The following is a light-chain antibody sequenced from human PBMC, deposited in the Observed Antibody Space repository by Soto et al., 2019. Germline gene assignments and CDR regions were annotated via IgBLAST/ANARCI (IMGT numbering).Light chain of an antibody. V-gene: IGKV1-33*01. J-gene: IGKJ2*01. CDR2: DAS. CDR1: QDISNY. CDR3: QQYDNLTPYT. Sequence: DIQMTQSPSSLSASVGDRVTITCQASQDISNYLNWYQQKPRKAPKLLIYDASNLETGVPSRFSGSGSGTDFTFTISSLQTEDIATYYCQQYDNLTPYTFGQGTKLEIK.